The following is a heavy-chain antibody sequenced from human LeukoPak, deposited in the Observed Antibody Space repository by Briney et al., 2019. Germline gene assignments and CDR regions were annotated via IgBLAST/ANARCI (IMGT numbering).Heavy chain of an antibody. CDR3: ARAPAYYYDSSGYYYFDY. D-gene: IGHD3-22*01. CDR1: GFTFSSYA. J-gene: IGHJ4*02. V-gene: IGHV3-23*01. CDR2: ISGSGGST. Sequence: GGSLRLSCAASGFTFSSYAMSWVRQAPGKGLEWVSAISGSGGSTYYADSVKGRFTISRDNAKNSLYLQMNSLRAEDTAVYYCARAPAYYYDSSGYYYFDYWGQGTLVTVSS.